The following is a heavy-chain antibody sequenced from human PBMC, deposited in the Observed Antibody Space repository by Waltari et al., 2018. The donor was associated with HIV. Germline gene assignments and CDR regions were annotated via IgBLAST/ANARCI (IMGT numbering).Heavy chain of an antibody. CDR1: GGSISSGSYY. D-gene: IGHD3-22*01. J-gene: IGHJ2*01. CDR3: ARAGQYYDSSGYYWDWYFDL. Sequence: QVQLQESGPGLVKPSQTLSLTCTVPGGSISSGSYYWTWIRQPAGEGREWIGRIYTSGSTNYNPSLKSRVTISVDTSKNQFSLKLSSVTAADTAVYYCARAGQYYDSSGYYWDWYFDLWGRGTLVTVSS. CDR2: IYTSGST. V-gene: IGHV4-61*02.